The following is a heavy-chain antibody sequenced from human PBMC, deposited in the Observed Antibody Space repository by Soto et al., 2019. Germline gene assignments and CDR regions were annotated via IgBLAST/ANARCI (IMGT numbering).Heavy chain of an antibody. V-gene: IGHV4-34*01. J-gene: IGHJ4*02. CDR2: INHSGST. D-gene: IGHD3-10*01. CDR3: ARGVNGSDY. Sequence: PSETLSLTCAVYGGSFSGYYWSWIRQPPGKGLEWIGEINHSGSTNYNPSLKSRVTISVDTSKNQFSLKLSSVTAADTAVYYCARGVNGSDYWGQGTLVTVS. CDR1: GGSFSGYY.